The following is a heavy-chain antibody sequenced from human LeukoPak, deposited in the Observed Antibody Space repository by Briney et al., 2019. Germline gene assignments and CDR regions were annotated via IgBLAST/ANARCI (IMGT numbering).Heavy chain of an antibody. CDR1: GFTFSNAW. D-gene: IGHD2-15*01. J-gene: IGHJ4*02. V-gene: IGHV3-15*01. Sequence: PGGSLRLSCAASGFTFSNAWMSWVRQAPGKGLEWVGRIKSKTDGWATDYAAPVKGRFTISRDDSKNTLYLQMNSLKTEDTAVYYCTTYSVWDYWGQGTLVTVSS. CDR2: IKSKTDGWAT. CDR3: TTYSVWDY.